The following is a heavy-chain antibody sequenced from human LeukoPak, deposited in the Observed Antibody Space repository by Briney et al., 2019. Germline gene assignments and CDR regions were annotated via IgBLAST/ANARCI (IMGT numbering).Heavy chain of an antibody. CDR2: IIPIFGTA. J-gene: IGHJ4*02. CDR3: AREGVAVAGTPYYFDY. D-gene: IGHD6-19*01. CDR1: GGTFSSYA. Sequence: ASVKVSCKASGGTFSSYAISWVRQAPGQGLEWMGGIIPIFGTANYAQKSQGRVTITADESTSTAYMELSSLRSEDTAVYYCAREGVAVAGTPYYFDYWGQGTLVTVSS. V-gene: IGHV1-69*13.